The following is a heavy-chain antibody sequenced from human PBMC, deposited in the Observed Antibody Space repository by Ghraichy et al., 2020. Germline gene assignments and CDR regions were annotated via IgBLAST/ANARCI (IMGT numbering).Heavy chain of an antibody. J-gene: IGHJ6*02. V-gene: IGHV3-7*01. CDR1: GFTFSSYW. Sequence: GGSLRLSCAASGFTFSSYWMSWVRQAPGKGLEWVANIKQDGSEKYYVDSVKGRFTISRDNAKNSLYLQMNSLRAEDTAVYYCARDPTDSSGYENYYGMDVWGQGTTVTVSS. CDR3: ARDPTDSSGYENYYGMDV. CDR2: IKQDGSEK. D-gene: IGHD5-12*01.